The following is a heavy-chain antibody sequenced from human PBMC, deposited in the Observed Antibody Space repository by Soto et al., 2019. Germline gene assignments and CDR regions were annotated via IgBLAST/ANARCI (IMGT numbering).Heavy chain of an antibody. D-gene: IGHD6-19*01. J-gene: IGHJ6*02. V-gene: IGHV4-59*01. Sequence: SETLSLTCTVSGGSISSYYWSWIRQPPGKGLEWIGYIYYSGSTNYNPSLKSRVTISVDTSKNQFSLKLSSVTAADTAVYYCARGGWYSYYYGMDVWGHGTTVTVSS. CDR2: IYYSGST. CDR3: ARGGWYSYYYGMDV. CDR1: GGSISSYY.